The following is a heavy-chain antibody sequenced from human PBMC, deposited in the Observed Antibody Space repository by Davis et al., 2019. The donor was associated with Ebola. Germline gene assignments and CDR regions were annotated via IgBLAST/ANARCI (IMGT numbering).Heavy chain of an antibody. J-gene: IGHJ6*02. CDR1: GGSFSGYY. CDR3: ARDGGYGMDV. CDR2: IYYSGST. Sequence: SETLSLTCAVYGGSFSGYYWSWIRQHPGKGLEWIGYIYYSGSTYYNPSLKSRVTISVDTSKNQFSLKLSSVTAADTAVYYCARDGGYGMDVWGQGTTVTVSS. V-gene: IGHV4-31*11. D-gene: IGHD3-16*01.